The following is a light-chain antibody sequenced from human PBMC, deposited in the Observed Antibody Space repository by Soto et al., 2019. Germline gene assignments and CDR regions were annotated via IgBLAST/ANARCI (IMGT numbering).Light chain of an antibody. J-gene: IGKJ1*01. CDR3: QQYNSYSLAWT. CDR1: QSISSW. CDR2: KAS. V-gene: IGKV1-5*03. Sequence: DIQMTQSPSTLSASVGDRVTITCRASQSISSWLAWYQQKPGKAPKLLIYKASSLESGVPSRFSGSGYGTEFTLTISSLQPDDFANYYCQQYNSYSLAWTFGQGTKVEIK.